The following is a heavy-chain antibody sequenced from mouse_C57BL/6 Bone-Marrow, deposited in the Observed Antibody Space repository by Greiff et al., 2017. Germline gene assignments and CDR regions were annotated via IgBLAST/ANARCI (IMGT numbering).Heavy chain of an antibody. CDR3: AIQTYYGSRPHWYFDV. CDR1: GYTFTSYW. J-gene: IGHJ1*03. V-gene: IGHV1-74*01. Sequence: QVQLQQPGAELVKPGASVKVSCKASGYTFTSYWMHWVKQRPGQGLEWIGRIHPSDSDTNYNQKFKGKATLTVDKSSSTAYMQHSRLTSEDSAVYYCAIQTYYGSRPHWYFDVWGKGTTVTVSS. D-gene: IGHD1-1*01. CDR2: IHPSDSDT.